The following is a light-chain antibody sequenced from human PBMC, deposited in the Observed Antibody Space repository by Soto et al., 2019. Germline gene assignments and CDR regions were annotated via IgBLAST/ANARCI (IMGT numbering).Light chain of an antibody. CDR3: QSNDNGLSCSHV. V-gene: IGLV1-40*01. Sequence: SVPSPPRSVCWDPGQSVTISSSGRSSNSGAGYDVNWYPQLPETAPKLLIFGDSNRPSGVPDRFSGSKSGTSASLVIPGLQADYQADYSRQSNDNGLSCSHVSGTGTKVTAX. CDR1: SSNSGAGYD. CDR2: GDS. J-gene: IGLJ1*01.